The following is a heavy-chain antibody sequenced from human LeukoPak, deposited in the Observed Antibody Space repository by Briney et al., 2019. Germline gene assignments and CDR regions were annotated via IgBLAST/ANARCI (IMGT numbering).Heavy chain of an antibody. J-gene: IGHJ6*02. CDR1: GGSFSGYY. Sequence: KTSETLSLTCAVYGGSFSGYYWSWIRQPPGKGLEWIGYIYYSGSTYYNPSLKSRVTISVDASKNQFSLKVSSVTAADTAVYYCVRDTLRWLGPKKGYGMDVWGQGTTVTVSS. CDR2: IYYSGST. D-gene: IGHD5-24*01. CDR3: VRDTLRWLGPKKGYGMDV. V-gene: IGHV4-30-4*08.